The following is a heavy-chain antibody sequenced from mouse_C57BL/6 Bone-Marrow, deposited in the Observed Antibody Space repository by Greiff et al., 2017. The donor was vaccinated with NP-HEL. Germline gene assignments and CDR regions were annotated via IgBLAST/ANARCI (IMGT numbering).Heavy chain of an antibody. CDR3: AGFYYGYDEGAMDY. V-gene: IGHV5-2*01. CDR1: EYEFPSHD. J-gene: IGHJ4*01. Sequence: EVQLQESGGGLVQPGESLKLSCESNEYEFPSHDMSWVRKTPEKRLELVAAINSDGGSTYYPDTMERRFIISRDNTKKTLYLQMSSLRSEDTALYYCAGFYYGYDEGAMDYWGQGTSVTVSS. CDR2: INSDGGST. D-gene: IGHD2-2*01.